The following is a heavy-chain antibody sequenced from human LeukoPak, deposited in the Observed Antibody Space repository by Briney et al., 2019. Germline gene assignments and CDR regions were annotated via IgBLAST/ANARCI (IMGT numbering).Heavy chain of an antibody. J-gene: IGHJ5*02. CDR2: ISYDGSKK. CDR3: ARDDPLAVAGNWFDP. V-gene: IGHV3-30*04. D-gene: IGHD6-19*01. CDR1: GFTFRSYA. Sequence: GGSLRLSCAASGFTFRSYAMHWVRQAPGKGLGWVAVISYDGSKKYYADSVKGRFTISRDNSKNTLFLQMNSLRAEDTAVYYCARDDPLAVAGNWFDPWGQGTLVTVSS.